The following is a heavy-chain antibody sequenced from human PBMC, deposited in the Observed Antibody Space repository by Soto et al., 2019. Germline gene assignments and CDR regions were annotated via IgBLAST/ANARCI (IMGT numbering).Heavy chain of an antibody. CDR2: ISSSGTTI. V-gene: IGHV3-11*01. CDR3: ARQMDYSNYNYYYYYGMDV. J-gene: IGHJ6*02. CDR1: GFSFSDYY. D-gene: IGHD4-4*01. Sequence: GGSLRLSCAASGFSFSDYYMNWIRQAPGKGLEWIPDISSSGTTIYYADSVKGRFTISRDNAKNSLHLQMNSLRAEDTAVYYCARQMDYSNYNYYYYYGMDVWGQGTTVTVSS.